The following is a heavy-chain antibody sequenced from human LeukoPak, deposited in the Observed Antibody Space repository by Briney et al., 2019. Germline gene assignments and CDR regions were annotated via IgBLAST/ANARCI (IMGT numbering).Heavy chain of an antibody. V-gene: IGHV1-2*02. CDR2: INPNSGGT. D-gene: IGHD1-26*01. Sequence: ASVKVSCKASGYTFTGYYMHWVRQAPGQGLEWMGWINPNSGGTNYAQKFQGRVTMTTDTSTSTAYMELRSLRSDDTAVYYCARDEVGASSYWGQGTLVTVSS. J-gene: IGHJ4*02. CDR3: ARDEVGASSY. CDR1: GYTFTGYY.